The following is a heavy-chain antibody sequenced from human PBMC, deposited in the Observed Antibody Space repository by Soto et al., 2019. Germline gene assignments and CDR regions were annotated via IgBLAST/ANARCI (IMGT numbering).Heavy chain of an antibody. CDR3: AKARLWGGDGYNSYYYNAMDV. Sequence: EMPLVESGGGLVQPGRSLRLSCAASGFTFDDYAMYWVGQGTGKGLEWVSGISWDSGRIGYADSVKGRFTISRDNAKNSLYLQMNSLIPEDTALYSCAKARLWGGDGYNSYYYNAMDVWGQGTTVTVSS. D-gene: IGHD3-16*01. CDR1: GFTFDDYA. V-gene: IGHV3-9*01. CDR2: ISWDSGRI. J-gene: IGHJ6*02.